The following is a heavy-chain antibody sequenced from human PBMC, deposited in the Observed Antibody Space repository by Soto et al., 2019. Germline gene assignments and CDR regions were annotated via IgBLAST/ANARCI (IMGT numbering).Heavy chain of an antibody. D-gene: IGHD4-17*01. Sequence: GGSLRLSCAASGFTFSNAWMSWVRQAPGKGLEWVGRIKSKIDGGTTDYAAPVKGRFTISRDDSKNTLYLQMNSLKTEDTAVYYCTSTDDFGDYTYFDYWGQGTLVTVS. J-gene: IGHJ4*02. CDR2: IKSKIDGGTT. V-gene: IGHV3-15*01. CDR1: GFTFSNAW. CDR3: TSTDDFGDYTYFDY.